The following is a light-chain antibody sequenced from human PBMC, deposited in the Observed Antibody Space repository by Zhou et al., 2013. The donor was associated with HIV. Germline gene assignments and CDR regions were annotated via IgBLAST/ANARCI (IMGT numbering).Light chain of an antibody. CDR1: QSVDTY. CDR2: GAS. J-gene: IGKJ2*04. V-gene: IGKV3-15*01. CDR3: QQYNNWPPGS. Sequence: EIVLTQSPGTLSLSPGERGTLSCRASQSVDTYLAWYQQRPGQPPRLLIYGASTRATGIPARFSGSGSGTDFTLTISSLQSEDFAVYYCQQYNNWPPGSFGQGTKLEIK.